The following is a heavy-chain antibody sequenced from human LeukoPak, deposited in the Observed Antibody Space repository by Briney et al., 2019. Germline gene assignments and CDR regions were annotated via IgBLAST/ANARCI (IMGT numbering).Heavy chain of an antibody. CDR2: IIPIFGTA. V-gene: IGHV1-69*13. J-gene: IGHJ4*02. CDR1: GGTFSSYA. CDR3: ARVPGFYDRSGYYRLRYFDY. D-gene: IGHD3-22*01. Sequence: SVKVSCKASGGTFSSYAISWVRQAPGQGLEWMGGIIPIFGTANYAQKFQGRVTITADESTSTAYMELSSLRSEDTAVYYCARVPGFYDRSGYYRLRYFDYWGQGTLVTVSS.